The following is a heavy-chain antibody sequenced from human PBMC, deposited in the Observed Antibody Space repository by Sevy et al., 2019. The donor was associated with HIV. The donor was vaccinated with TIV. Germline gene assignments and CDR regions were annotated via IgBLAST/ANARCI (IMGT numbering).Heavy chain of an antibody. Sequence: ASVKVSCKASGGTFSSYAISWVRQAPGQGLEWMGGIIPIFGTANYAQKFQGRVTITADESTSTAYMELSSLRSEDTAVYYCARAGDYSKHYYYYYMDVWGKGTTVTDSS. CDR2: IIPIFGTA. D-gene: IGHD4-4*01. J-gene: IGHJ6*03. CDR3: ARAGDYSKHYYYYYMDV. V-gene: IGHV1-69*13. CDR1: GGTFSSYA.